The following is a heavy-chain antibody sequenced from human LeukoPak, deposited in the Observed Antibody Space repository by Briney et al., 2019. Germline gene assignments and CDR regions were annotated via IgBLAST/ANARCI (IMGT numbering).Heavy chain of an antibody. Sequence: GGSLRLSCAASGFTFSSYAMSWVRQAPGKGLEWVSAISGSGGSTYYADSVKGRFTISRDNSKSTLYLQMNTLRVEDTAVYYCARALTRDALDLWGQGTMVTVSS. J-gene: IGHJ3*01. CDR2: ISGSGGST. CDR1: GFTFSSYA. CDR3: ARALTRDALDL. V-gene: IGHV3-23*01.